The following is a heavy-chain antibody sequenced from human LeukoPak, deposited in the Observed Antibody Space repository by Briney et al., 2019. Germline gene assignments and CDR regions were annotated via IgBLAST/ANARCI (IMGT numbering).Heavy chain of an antibody. CDR3: AKVPRYCSGGTCFGGYFDN. D-gene: IGHD2-15*01. CDR1: GFTVSGNY. CDR2: ISGSGGNT. V-gene: IGHV3-23*01. Sequence: GGSLRLSCAASGFTVSGNYMSWVRQAPGKGLEWASAISGSGGNTYYADSVKGRFTISRDNSKNTLSLQMNSLRAEDTAEYYCAKVPRYCSGGTCFGGYFDNWGQGALVTVSS. J-gene: IGHJ4*02.